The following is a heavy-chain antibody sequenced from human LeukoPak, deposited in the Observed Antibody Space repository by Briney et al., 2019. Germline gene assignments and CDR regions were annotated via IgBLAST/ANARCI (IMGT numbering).Heavy chain of an antibody. J-gene: IGHJ4*02. D-gene: IGHD5-24*01. CDR2: IYYSGST. CDR3: AAGGDGYNEETYYSDY. CDR1: GGSISSYY. V-gene: IGHV4-59*01. Sequence: SETLSLTCTVSGGSISSYYWSWIRQPPGKGLEWLGYIYYSGSTNYNPSLKSRVTISVDTSKNQFSLKLSSVTAADTAVYYCAAGGDGYNEETYYSDYWGQGTLVTVSS.